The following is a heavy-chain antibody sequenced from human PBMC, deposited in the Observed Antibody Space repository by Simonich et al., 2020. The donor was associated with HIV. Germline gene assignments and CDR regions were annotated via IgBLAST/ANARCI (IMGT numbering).Heavy chain of an antibody. CDR3: AIEQYALDI. J-gene: IGHJ3*02. Sequence: QVQLVQSGAEVKKPGASVKVSCKVSGHTRIDLSIHWVRQAPGKGLEWMGGFDTKEGERIYEQKFQGRVTMTKDTSTDTAYMELSSLKSDDTAVYYCAIEQYALDIWGQGTMVTVSS. CDR1: GHTRIDLS. CDR2: FDTKEGER. V-gene: IGHV1-24*01.